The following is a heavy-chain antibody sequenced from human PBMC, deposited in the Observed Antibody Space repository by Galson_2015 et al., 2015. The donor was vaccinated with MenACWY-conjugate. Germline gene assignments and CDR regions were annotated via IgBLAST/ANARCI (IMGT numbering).Heavy chain of an antibody. CDR1: GGSISSFY. D-gene: IGHD1-1*01. Sequence: ETLSLTCTVSGGSISSFYWSWIRQPPGKALEWIGYIFYTGTSSYNPSLNSRVTMSVATSRNQFSLSLTSVTAADTAVYYCATSGNTTDEFDIWGQGTMVTVSS. CDR3: ATSGNTTDEFDI. V-gene: IGHV4-59*01. J-gene: IGHJ3*02. CDR2: IFYTGTS.